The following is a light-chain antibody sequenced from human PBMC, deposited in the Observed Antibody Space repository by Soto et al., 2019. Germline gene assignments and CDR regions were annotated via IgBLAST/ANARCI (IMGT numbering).Light chain of an antibody. V-gene: IGKV3-15*01. CDR2: GAS. J-gene: IGKJ1*01. Sequence: TMAMAPGRGGAQFSGASQSLTRSLAWYQHKPGQSPRLLIYGASARATGIPDRFSGGGSGAEYTLASSSLQYEDFAVYYCQQYDKWPGTFGQGTKVDIK. CDR1: QSLTRS. CDR3: QQYDKWPGT.